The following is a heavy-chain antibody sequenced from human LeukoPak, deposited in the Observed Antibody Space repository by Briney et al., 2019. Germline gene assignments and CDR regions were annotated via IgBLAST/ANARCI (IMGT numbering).Heavy chain of an antibody. CDR3: AKDPPGDYGDYVRYFDY. D-gene: IGHD4-17*01. CDR1: GFTFSSYA. Sequence: GGSLRLSCAASGFTFSSYAMSWVRQAPGKGLEWISAISGSGGSTYYADSVKGRFTISRDNSKNTLYLQMNSLRAEDTAVYYCAKDPPGDYGDYVRYFDYWGQGTLVTVSS. J-gene: IGHJ4*02. V-gene: IGHV3-23*01. CDR2: ISGSGGST.